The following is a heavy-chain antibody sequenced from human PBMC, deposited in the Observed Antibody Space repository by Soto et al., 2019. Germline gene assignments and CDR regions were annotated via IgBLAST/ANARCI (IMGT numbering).Heavy chain of an antibody. CDR2: SRDKDNSYTT. CDR1: GFTLSDHH. Sequence: EVQLVDSGGGLVQPGGSLRLSCAASGFTLSDHHVDWVRQAPGKGLEWVGRSRDKDNSYTTEYAASVKGRFTISRDDSENSLYLQMNSLKTEDTAIYYCARYQSAFYVDCWGQGTQVTVSS. D-gene: IGHD3-16*02. J-gene: IGHJ1*01. CDR3: ARYQSAFYVDC. V-gene: IGHV3-72*01.